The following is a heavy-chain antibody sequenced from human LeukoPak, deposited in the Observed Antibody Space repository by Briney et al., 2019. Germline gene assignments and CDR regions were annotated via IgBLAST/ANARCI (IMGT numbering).Heavy chain of an antibody. J-gene: IGHJ4*02. CDR1: GYTLTELS. Sequence: GASVKVSCKVSGYTLTELSMHWVRQAPGQGLEWMGGIIPIFGTANYAQKFQGRVTITADESTSTAYMELSSLRSEDTAVYYCASWSRFLEWLSPFDYWGQGTLVTVSS. CDR3: ASWSRFLEWLSPFDY. CDR2: IIPIFGTA. V-gene: IGHV1-69*13. D-gene: IGHD3-3*01.